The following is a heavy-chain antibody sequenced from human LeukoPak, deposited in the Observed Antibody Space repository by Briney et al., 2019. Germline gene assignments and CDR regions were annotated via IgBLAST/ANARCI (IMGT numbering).Heavy chain of an antibody. CDR2: IQQDGSEK. CDR1: GFTFSTYW. D-gene: IGHD3-3*02. V-gene: IGHV3-7*01. J-gene: IGHJ4*02. Sequence: GGSLRLSCAASGFTFSTYWMSWVRQAPGKGREWVANIQQDGSEKYYVGSVKGRFTISRDNAKNSLYLQMNSLTAEDTAVYYCARVSHFWSGVDYWGQGTLVTVSS. CDR3: ARVSHFWSGVDY.